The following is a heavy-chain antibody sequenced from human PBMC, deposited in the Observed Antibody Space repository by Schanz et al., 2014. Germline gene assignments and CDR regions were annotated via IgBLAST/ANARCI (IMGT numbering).Heavy chain of an antibody. CDR3: ARDGDFDY. V-gene: IGHV3-23*04. J-gene: IGHJ4*02. CDR2: INGSGNAT. CDR1: GFTFATYA. Sequence: EVHLVESGGGVVQPGGSLRLSCAASGFTFATYAMSWVRQAPGKGLEWVAAINGSGNATYYADSVKGRFTISRDNSKNTLFLQMSSLRAEDTAVYYCARDGDFDYWGQGTLVTVSS.